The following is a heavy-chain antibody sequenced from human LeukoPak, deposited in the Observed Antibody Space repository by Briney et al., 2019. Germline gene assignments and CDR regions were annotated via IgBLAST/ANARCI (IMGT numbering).Heavy chain of an antibody. D-gene: IGHD5-12*01. V-gene: IGHV1-18*01. CDR2: ISAYNGNT. CDR1: GYTLTSYG. Sequence: ASVKVSCKASGYTLTSYGISWVRQAPGQGLEWMGWISAYNGNTNSTQKLQGRVTMTTDTSTSTAYMEPRSLRSDDTAVYYCARDLGVRVTTTWDYWGQGTLVTVSS. CDR3: ARDLGVRVTTTWDY. J-gene: IGHJ4*02.